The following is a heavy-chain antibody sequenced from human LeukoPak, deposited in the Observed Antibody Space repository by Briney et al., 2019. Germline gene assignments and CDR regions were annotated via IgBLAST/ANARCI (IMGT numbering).Heavy chain of an antibody. Sequence: GASVKVSCKASGNTFSNYGFSRVRQAPGQGLEWMGWINANSGNTDYAQNFQGRVTLTTDTSTNVAYMELRSLTSDDTAVYYCARDVGVTRFDPWGQGTLVTVSS. CDR3: ARDVGVTRFDP. D-gene: IGHD3-22*01. V-gene: IGHV1-18*01. J-gene: IGHJ5*02. CDR2: INANSGNT. CDR1: GNTFSNYG.